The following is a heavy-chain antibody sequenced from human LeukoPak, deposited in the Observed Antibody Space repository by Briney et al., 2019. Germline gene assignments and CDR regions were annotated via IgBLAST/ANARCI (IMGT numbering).Heavy chain of an antibody. CDR2: LYYSGST. J-gene: IGHJ4*02. Sequence: SETLSLTCSVSGGSISSSSYYWGWIRQPPGKGLEWIGSLYYSGSTYYHPSLKSRVTISIDTSKNQFSLKINSVTAADTAVYYCARWGYGSGPTRGFDRWGQGTLVTVSS. V-gene: IGHV4-39*07. CDR3: ARWGYGSGPTRGFDR. CDR1: GGSISSSSYY. D-gene: IGHD3-10*01.